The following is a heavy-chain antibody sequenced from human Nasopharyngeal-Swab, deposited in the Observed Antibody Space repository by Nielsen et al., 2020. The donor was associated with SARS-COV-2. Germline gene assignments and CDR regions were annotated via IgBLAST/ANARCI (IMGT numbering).Heavy chain of an antibody. CDR3: ARGPPDYDFWSGYPENWYYYGMDV. CDR2: INAGNGNT. Sequence: ASVKVSCKASGYTFTSYGISWVRQAPGQGLEWMGWINAGNGNTKYSQKFQGRVTITRDTSASTAYMELSSLRSEDTAVYYCARGPPDYDFWSGYPENWYYYGMDVWGQGTTVTVSS. CDR1: GYTFTSYG. V-gene: IGHV1-3*01. J-gene: IGHJ6*02. D-gene: IGHD3-3*01.